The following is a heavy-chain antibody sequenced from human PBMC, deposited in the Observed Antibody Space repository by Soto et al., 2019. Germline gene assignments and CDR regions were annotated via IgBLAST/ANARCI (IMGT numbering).Heavy chain of an antibody. Sequence: SETLSLTCAVYGGSFSGYYWSWIRQPPGKGLEWIGEINHSGSTNYNPSLKSRVTISVDTSKNQFSLKLSSVTAADTAVYYCAIGIRKADYDILTASGWFDPWGQGTLVTVSS. CDR1: GGSFSGYY. CDR3: AIGIRKADYDILTASGWFDP. CDR2: INHSGST. D-gene: IGHD3-9*01. J-gene: IGHJ5*02. V-gene: IGHV4-34*01.